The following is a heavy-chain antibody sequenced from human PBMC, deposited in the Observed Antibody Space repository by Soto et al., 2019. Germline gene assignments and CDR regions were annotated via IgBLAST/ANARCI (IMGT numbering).Heavy chain of an antibody. D-gene: IGHD5-12*01. CDR2: IYYSGST. V-gene: IGHV4-31*03. J-gene: IGHJ4*02. Sequence: SETLSLTCTVSGGSISSGGYFWSWIRQHPGKGLEWIGYIYYSGSTYYNPSLKSRVTISVDTSKNQFSLKLSSVTAADTAVYYFARDGHGYSGLVVYWGQGTLVTVSS. CDR3: ARDGHGYSGLVVY. CDR1: GGSISSGGYF.